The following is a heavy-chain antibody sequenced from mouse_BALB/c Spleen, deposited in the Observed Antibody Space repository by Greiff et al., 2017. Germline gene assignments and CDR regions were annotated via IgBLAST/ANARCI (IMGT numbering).Heavy chain of an antibody. V-gene: IGHV5-17*02. J-gene: IGHJ4*01. CDR2: ISSGSSTI. CDR3: ARTGAGDAMDY. CDR1: GFTFSSFG. Sequence: EVMLVESGGGLVQPGGSRKLSCAASGFTFSSFGMHWVRQAPEKGLEWVAYISSGSSTIYYADTVKGRFTITRDNPKNTLYLQMTSLRSEDTAMYYCARTGAGDAMDYWVQGTSVTVSS. D-gene: IGHD1-1*02.